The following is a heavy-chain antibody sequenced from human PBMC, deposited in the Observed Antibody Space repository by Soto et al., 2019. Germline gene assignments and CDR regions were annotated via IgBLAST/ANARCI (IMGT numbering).Heavy chain of an antibody. D-gene: IGHD6-13*01. CDR1: SGSISSSNW. CDR2: IYHSGST. J-gene: IGHJ5*02. V-gene: IGHV4-4*02. CDR3: ARRNSIAAAGTGEWFDP. Sequence: PSETLSLTCAVSSGSISSSNWWSWVRQPPGKGLEWIGEIYHSGSTNYNPSLKSRVTISVDKSKNQFSLKLSSVTAADTAVYYCARRNSIAAAGTGEWFDPWGQGTLVTVSS.